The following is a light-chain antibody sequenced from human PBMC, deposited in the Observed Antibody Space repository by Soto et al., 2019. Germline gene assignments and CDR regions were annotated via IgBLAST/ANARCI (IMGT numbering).Light chain of an antibody. CDR1: QSMSRN. Sequence: DIQMTQSPSSLSASVGDRATITCRASQSMSRNLNGYQQKPGKAPKVLICAASSLKFGVPSRFSGSGSGTVFTLTISSLHPVDSEAYYVQQCFRYSRRFTFGRGTKVDIK. CDR2: AAS. CDR3: QQCFRYSRRFT. J-gene: IGKJ3*01. V-gene: IGKV1-39*01.